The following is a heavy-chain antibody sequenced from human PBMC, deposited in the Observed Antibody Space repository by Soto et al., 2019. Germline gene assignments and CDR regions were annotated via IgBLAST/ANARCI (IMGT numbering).Heavy chain of an antibody. V-gene: IGHV3-21*01. CDR1: GFTFSSYS. J-gene: IGHJ3*02. CDR2: ISSSSSYI. D-gene: IGHD6-19*01. CDR3: ARDIAVAGGPDAVDI. Sequence: GGSLRLSCAASGFTFSSYSMNWVRQAPGKGLEWVSSISSSSSYIYYADSVKGRFTISRDNAKNSLYLQMNSLRAEDTAVYYCARDIAVAGGPDAVDIWGQGTMVTGSS.